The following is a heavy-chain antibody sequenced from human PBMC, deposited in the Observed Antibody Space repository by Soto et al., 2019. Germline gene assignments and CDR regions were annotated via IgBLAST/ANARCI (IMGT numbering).Heavy chain of an antibody. V-gene: IGHV4-59*01. Sequence: QVQLQESGPGLVRPSEALSLTCTVSSGSISSYFWTWIRQPPGKGLEWIGNIYYTGSTSYNPSLKSRVPMSLDKSKNQFSLNLSSVTGADTAVYFCARDNARYPRLLEYWGQGILVTVSS. CDR3: ARDNARYPRLLEY. CDR1: SGSISSYF. CDR2: IYYTGST. D-gene: IGHD2-15*01. J-gene: IGHJ4*02.